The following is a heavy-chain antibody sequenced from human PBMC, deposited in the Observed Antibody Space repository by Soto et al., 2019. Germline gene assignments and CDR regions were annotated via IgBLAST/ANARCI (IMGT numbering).Heavy chain of an antibody. D-gene: IGHD5-12*01. CDR3: ARQDMWLRD. CDR1: GGSLSPYY. J-gene: IGHJ4*02. Sequence: ASETLSLTCTVSGGSLSPYYWSWVRQPPEKALGWIGYVHYSGITNYNPSLQGRVTMSVDTSKNQFSLKLTSVTAADTAVYFCARQDMWLRDWGQGTLVTVSS. V-gene: IGHV4-59*01. CDR2: VHYSGIT.